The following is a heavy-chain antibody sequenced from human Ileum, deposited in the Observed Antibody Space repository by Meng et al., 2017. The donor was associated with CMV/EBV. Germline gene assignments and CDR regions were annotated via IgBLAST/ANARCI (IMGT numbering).Heavy chain of an antibody. D-gene: IGHD4-17*01. V-gene: IGHV3-11*05. CDR2: FSGGTRDTYI. CDR3: TLYGDYFC. Sequence: QVHRVESGGGCVKPAGSLRLSRAGSGFTSGDYFIHWFRQASGKWLEWIAFFSGGTRDTYIRYRDYVQGRFTISRDNAKNSVYLQMNSLQIEDTAVYYCTLYGDYFCWGQGTLVTVSS. CDR1: GFTSGDYF. J-gene: IGHJ4*02.